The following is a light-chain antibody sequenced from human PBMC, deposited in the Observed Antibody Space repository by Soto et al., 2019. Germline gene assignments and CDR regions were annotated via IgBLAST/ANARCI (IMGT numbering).Light chain of an antibody. V-gene: IGLV2-23*01. CDR1: SSDFGRYKF. CDR2: ETS. Sequence: QSVLAQPASVSGSPGQSVTISCTGTSSDFGRYKFVSWYQHHPGKVPKVIIYETSKRPSGVSDRFSGSKSGNTASLTISALQAEDEADYYCFSFTSTNTHVFGSGTKVTVL. J-gene: IGLJ1*01. CDR3: FSFTSTNTHV.